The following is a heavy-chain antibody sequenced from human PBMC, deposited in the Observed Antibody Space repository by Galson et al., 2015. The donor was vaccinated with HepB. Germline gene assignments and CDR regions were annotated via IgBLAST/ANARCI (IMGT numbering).Heavy chain of an antibody. Sequence: SLRLSCAASGFTFSYYAMSWVRQAPGKGLEWVSAITPSGDNTYSADSMKGRFTISRDNYQNTLFLQMNSLRADDTAIYFCAKVFPEKPDGWYRQALSYLDSCGQGPRVTVSA. V-gene: IGHV3-23*01. CDR3: AKVFPEKPDGWYRQALSYLDS. J-gene: IGHJ4*02. CDR2: ITPSGDNT. CDR1: GFTFSYYA. D-gene: IGHD6-19*01.